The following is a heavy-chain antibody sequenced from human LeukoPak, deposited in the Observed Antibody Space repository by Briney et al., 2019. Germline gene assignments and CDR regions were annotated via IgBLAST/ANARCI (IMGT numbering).Heavy chain of an antibody. V-gene: IGHV3-9*01. CDR3: AKDMVSGKYYYYYGMDV. CDR2: ISWNSGSI. CDR1: GFTFYDYA. Sequence: PGGSLRLSCAASGFTFYDYAMHWVRQAPGKGLEGVSGISWNSGSIAYADSVKGRFTISRDNAKNSLYLQMNSLRAEDTALYYCAKDMVSGKYYYYYGMDVWGQGTTVTVS. J-gene: IGHJ6*02. D-gene: IGHD2-21*02.